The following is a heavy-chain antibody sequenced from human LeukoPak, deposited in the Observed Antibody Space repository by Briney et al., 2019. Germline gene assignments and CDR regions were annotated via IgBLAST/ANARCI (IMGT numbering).Heavy chain of an antibody. CDR3: ARGPMVRGVGRPFDP. Sequence: PSETLSLTCTVSGGSISSYYWSWIRQPPGKGLEWIAYISDIGSINYNPSLKSRVTISLDTSKNQFSLKLSSVTAADTAVYYCARGPMVRGVGRPFDPWGQGTLVTVSS. CDR1: GGSISSYY. CDR2: ISDIGSI. D-gene: IGHD3-10*01. J-gene: IGHJ5*02. V-gene: IGHV4-59*12.